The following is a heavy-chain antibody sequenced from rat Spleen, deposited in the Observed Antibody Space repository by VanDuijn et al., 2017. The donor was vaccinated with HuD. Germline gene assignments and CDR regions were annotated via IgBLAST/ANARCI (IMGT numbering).Heavy chain of an antibody. J-gene: IGHJ2*01. CDR2: ISYDGYIT. D-gene: IGHD5-1*01. Sequence: EVQLVESGGGLVQPGRSLKLPCAASGFTFSNHGMAWVRQAPPKGLEWVATISYDGYITYYRDSVKGRFTISRDNAKSTLYLQMDSLRSEDTATYYCATGSFDYWGQGVMVTVSS. CDR1: GFTFSNHG. CDR3: ATGSFDY. V-gene: IGHV5-29*01.